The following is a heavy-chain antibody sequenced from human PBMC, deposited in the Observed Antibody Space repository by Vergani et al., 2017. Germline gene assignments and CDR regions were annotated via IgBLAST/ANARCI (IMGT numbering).Heavy chain of an antibody. V-gene: IGHV3-23*01. D-gene: IGHD3-3*01. CDR3: VRVFYSRGSYVFFV. Sequence: EVQLLESGGGLVQPGGSLRLSCVASGFTFSSYAMSWVRQAPGEGLEWVSSINGSDYDTHYTDSVRGRFTISRDTSKNTLYLQMNSLRAEDTAVYFCVRVFYSRGSYVFFVWGQGTLVTVSS. CDR1: GFTFSSYA. J-gene: IGHJ4*02. CDR2: INGSDYDT.